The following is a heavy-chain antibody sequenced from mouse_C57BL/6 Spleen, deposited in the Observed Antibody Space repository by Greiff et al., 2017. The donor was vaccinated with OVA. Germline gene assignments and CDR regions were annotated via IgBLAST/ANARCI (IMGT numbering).Heavy chain of an antibody. Sequence: EVQLQQSGPELVKPGASVKISCKASGYSFTGYYMHWVKQSSEKSLEWIGEINPSTGGTSYNQKFKGKATLTVDKSSSTAYMQLKSLTSEDSAVYYCARAPLYYGSSSYYFDYWGQGTTLTVSS. CDR2: INPSTGGT. CDR1: GYSFTGYY. J-gene: IGHJ2*01. D-gene: IGHD1-1*01. CDR3: ARAPLYYGSSSYYFDY. V-gene: IGHV1-43*01.